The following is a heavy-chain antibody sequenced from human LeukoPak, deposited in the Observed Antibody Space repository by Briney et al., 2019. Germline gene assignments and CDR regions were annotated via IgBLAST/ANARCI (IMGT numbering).Heavy chain of an antibody. CDR1: GFSLSTSGVG. D-gene: IGHD6-25*01. CDR2: VYWNDDK. J-gene: IGHJ5*02. CDR3: ARRRSPSSGDWFDP. V-gene: IGHV2-5*01. Sequence: SGPTLVNPTQTLTLTCTFSGFSLSTSGVGVGWFRQPRGGALEWLALVYWNDDKYYSPSLRSRLTIAKDTSKNQVVLTMTNMDPVDTATFYCARRRSPSSGDWFDPWGQGTLVTVSS.